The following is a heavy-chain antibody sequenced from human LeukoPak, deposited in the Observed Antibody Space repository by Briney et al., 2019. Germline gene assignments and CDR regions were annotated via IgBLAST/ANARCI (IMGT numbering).Heavy chain of an antibody. J-gene: IGHJ4*02. CDR2: IRKKAYGETT. D-gene: IGHD4-17*01. Sequence: GRSLRLSCTASGFIFGDDGWSWFRLAPGKGLEWLCLIRKKAYGETTEYAASVRGRFTISRDDAKSIAYLQMNSLKTEDTALYYCVRGLHDYGDSNYYFDQWGQGTLVTVSS. CDR1: GFIFGDDG. V-gene: IGHV3-49*03. CDR3: VRGLHDYGDSNYYFDQ.